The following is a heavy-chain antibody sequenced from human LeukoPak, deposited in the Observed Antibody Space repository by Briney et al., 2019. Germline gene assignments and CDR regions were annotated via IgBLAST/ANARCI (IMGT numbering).Heavy chain of an antibody. CDR2: ISYDGSNK. CDR1: GFTFSSYA. J-gene: IGHJ5*02. V-gene: IGHV3-30-3*01. CDR3: ARDAVNDYSGYDVPGGWFDP. D-gene: IGHD5-12*01. Sequence: GGSLRLSCAASGFTFSSYAMHWVRQAPGKGLEWVAVISYDGSNKYYADSVKGRFTISRDNSKNTLYLQMNSLRAEDTAVYYCARDAVNDYSGYDVPGGWFDPWGQGTLVTVSS.